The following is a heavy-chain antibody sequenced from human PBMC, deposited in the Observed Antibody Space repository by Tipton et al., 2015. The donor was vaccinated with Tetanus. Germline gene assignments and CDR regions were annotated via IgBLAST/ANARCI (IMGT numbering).Heavy chain of an antibody. CDR3: ARKIIAAAGTYYYYYGMDV. CDR2: INHSGST. Sequence: TLSLTCAVSGGSISSSNWWSWVRQPPGKGLEWIGEINHSGSTNYNPSLKSRVTISVDTSKNQFSLKLSSVTAADTAVYYCARKIIAAAGTYYYYYGMDVWGQGTTVTVSS. D-gene: IGHD6-13*01. CDR1: GGSISSSNW. V-gene: IGHV4-4*02. J-gene: IGHJ6*02.